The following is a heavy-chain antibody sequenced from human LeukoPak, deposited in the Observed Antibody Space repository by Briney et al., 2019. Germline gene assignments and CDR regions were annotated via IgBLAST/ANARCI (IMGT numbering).Heavy chain of an antibody. J-gene: IGHJ4*02. CDR2: IYSGGST. CDR3: ARKETH. Sequence: GGSLRLSCAASGFTFTNYNMHWVRQAPGKGLEWVSVIYSGGSTYYADSVKGRFTISRDNSKNTLYLQMNSLRAEDTAVYYCARKETHWGQGTLVTVSS. CDR1: GFTFTNYN. V-gene: IGHV3-66*01.